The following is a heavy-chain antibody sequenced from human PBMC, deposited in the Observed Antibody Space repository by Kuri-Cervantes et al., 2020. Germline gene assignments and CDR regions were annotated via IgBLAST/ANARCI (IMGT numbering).Heavy chain of an antibody. CDR2: INHSGRA. Sequence: SETLSLTCAVYGGSFSGYYWIWIRQPPGKGLEWIGEINHSGRANYNPSLKSRVTISVDKSKNQFSLKLTSVTAADTAVYYCAREGGWFDPWGQGTLVTVSS. CDR3: AREGGWFDP. CDR1: GGSFSGYY. V-gene: IGHV4-34*01. D-gene: IGHD1-26*01. J-gene: IGHJ5*02.